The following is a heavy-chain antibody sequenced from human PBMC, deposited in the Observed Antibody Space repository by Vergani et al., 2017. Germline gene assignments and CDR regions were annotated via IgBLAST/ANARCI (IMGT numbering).Heavy chain of an antibody. D-gene: IGHD3-22*01. J-gene: IGHJ2*01. V-gene: IGHV4-4*03. Sequence: QVQLQESGPGLVKPPGTLSLTCAVSGGSISSSNWWSWVRQPPGKGLEWIGEIYHSGSANYNPSLKSRVTISVDKSKNPVYLKLSSVTAADTAVYYCARGYRDSGGYRPTSWYVYRWGRATLVTVSA. CDR2: IYHSGSA. CDR3: ARGYRDSGGYRPTSWYVYR. CDR1: GGSISSSNW.